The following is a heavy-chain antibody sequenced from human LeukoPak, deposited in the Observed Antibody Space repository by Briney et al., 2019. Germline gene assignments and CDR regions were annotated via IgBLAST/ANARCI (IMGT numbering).Heavy chain of an antibody. V-gene: IGHV3-21*04. CDR2: ISSSSSYI. Sequence: GGSLRLSCAASGFTFSSYSMNWVRQAPGKGLEWVSSISSSSSYIYYADSVTGRFTISRDSSRNTLYLQMNSLRADDTAVYYCAKDRYYGNNDHHYESEKWGQGTLVTVSS. D-gene: IGHD3-22*01. CDR3: AKDRYYGNNDHHYESEK. J-gene: IGHJ4*02. CDR1: GFTFSSYS.